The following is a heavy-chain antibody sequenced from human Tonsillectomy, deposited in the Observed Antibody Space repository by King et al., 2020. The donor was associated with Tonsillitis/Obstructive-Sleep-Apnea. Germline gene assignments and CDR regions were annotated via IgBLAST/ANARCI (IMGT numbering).Heavy chain of an antibody. V-gene: IGHV3-30*18. D-gene: IGHD3-10*01. Sequence: VQLVQSGGGVVQPGRSLRLSCAASGFTFSSYGMHWVRQAPGKGLEWVADISHDGSSAYYAESVKGGFTIARDNSENTLYLQMNSLRAEDTAVYYCAKDTSGSGSYYSDYWGQGTLVTVSS. CDR2: ISHDGSSA. CDR3: AKDTSGSGSYYSDY. CDR1: GFTFSSYG. J-gene: IGHJ4*02.